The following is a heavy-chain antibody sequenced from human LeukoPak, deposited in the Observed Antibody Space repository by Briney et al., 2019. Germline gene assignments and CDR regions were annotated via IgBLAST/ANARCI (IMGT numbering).Heavy chain of an antibody. J-gene: IGHJ3*02. CDR3: ARDAGRAGGFSI. CDR1: GFTFSSYR. V-gene: IGHV3-21*01. D-gene: IGHD3-16*01. CDR2: ISSSSSYI. Sequence: AGGSLRLSCAASGFTFSSYRMNWVRQAPGKGLEWVSSISSSSSYIYYADSVKGRFTISRDNAKNSLYLQMNSLRAKDTAVYYCARDAGRAGGFSIWGQGTMVTVSS.